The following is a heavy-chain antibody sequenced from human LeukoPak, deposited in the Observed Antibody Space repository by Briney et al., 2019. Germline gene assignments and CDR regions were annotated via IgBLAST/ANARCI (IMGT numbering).Heavy chain of an antibody. D-gene: IGHD3-9*01. Sequence: GGSLRLSCAASGFTISGDYMNWVRQAPGKGPEWVSVIYGSGSTYYADSVKGRFTISRESSKNTLWLQMNSLRAEDTAVYYCARLHYDVLTGPFDYWGQGTLVTVSS. CDR2: IYGSGST. CDR1: GFTISGDY. J-gene: IGHJ4*02. CDR3: ARLHYDVLTGPFDY. V-gene: IGHV3-66*04.